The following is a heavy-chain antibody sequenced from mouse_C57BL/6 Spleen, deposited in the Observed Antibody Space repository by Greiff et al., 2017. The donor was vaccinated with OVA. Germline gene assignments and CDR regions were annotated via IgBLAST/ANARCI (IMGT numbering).Heavy chain of an antibody. CDR2: IDPYDSYT. Sequence: VQLQQSGAELVMPGASVKLSCKASGYNFTSYCMHWVKQRPGKGLEWIGEIDPYDSYTNYNQKFKGKFTMTVDKSSNTAYMQLSSLTSEDSAVYSCARGDGNYAWFAYWGQGTLVTVSA. J-gene: IGHJ3*01. D-gene: IGHD2-1*01. V-gene: IGHV1-69*01. CDR1: GYNFTSYC. CDR3: ARGDGNYAWFAY.